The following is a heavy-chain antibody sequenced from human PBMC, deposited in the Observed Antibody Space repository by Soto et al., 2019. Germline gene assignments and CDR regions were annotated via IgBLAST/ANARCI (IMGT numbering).Heavy chain of an antibody. V-gene: IGHV3-11*05. J-gene: IGHJ5*01. D-gene: IGHD3-16*01. CDR1: GFTFSDYY. CDR2: ITSRSINT. CDR3: ARDWGLTWFDS. Sequence: GGSLRLSCAASGFTFSDYYMSWIRQAPGKGLEWVAYITSRSINTKYADSVKGRFTISRDNAKNSVYLQMNSLRAEDTAVDYCARDWGLTWFDSWGQGTLVTVSS.